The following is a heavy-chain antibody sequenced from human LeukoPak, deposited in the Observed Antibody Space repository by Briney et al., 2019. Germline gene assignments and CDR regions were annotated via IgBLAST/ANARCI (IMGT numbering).Heavy chain of an antibody. CDR3: AKDGREGYSGYDYADY. CDR2: IRYDGSNK. Sequence: GGSLRLSCAASGFTFSSYGMHWVRQAPGKGLEWVAFIRYDGSNKYYADSVKGRFTISRDNSKNTLYLQMNSLRAEDTAVYYCAKDGREGYSGYDYADYWGQGTLVTVSS. D-gene: IGHD5-12*01. J-gene: IGHJ4*02. V-gene: IGHV3-30*02. CDR1: GFTFSSYG.